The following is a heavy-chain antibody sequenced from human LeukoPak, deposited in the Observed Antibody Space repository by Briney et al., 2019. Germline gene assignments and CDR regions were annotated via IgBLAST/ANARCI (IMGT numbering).Heavy chain of an antibody. CDR2: ISGSGGST. CDR1: GYTFTTYA. D-gene: IGHD3-9*01. V-gene: IGHV3-23*01. CDR3: AKSGGQDFDWLLVPLRANYFDY. J-gene: IGHJ4*02. Sequence: GGSLRLSCVGSGYTFTTYAMSWVRQAPGKGLEWVSVISGSGGSTYYADSVKGRFTISRDNSKNTLYLQMNSLRAEDTAVYYCAKSGGQDFDWLLVPLRANYFDYWGQGTLVTVSS.